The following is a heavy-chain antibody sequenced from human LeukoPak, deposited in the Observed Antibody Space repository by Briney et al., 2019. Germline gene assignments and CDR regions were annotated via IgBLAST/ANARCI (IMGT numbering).Heavy chain of an antibody. V-gene: IGHV3-7*01. CDR3: AKERIRVTKPVGDSFDY. D-gene: IGHD1-26*01. Sequence: PGGSLRLSCAASGFAFSSYWMNWVRQAPGKGLEWVANIKQDGSEKYYVDSVKGRFTISRDNAKNSLYLQMNSLRAEDTAVYYCAKERIRVTKPVGDSFDYWGQGTLVTVSS. J-gene: IGHJ4*02. CDR2: IKQDGSEK. CDR1: GFAFSSYW.